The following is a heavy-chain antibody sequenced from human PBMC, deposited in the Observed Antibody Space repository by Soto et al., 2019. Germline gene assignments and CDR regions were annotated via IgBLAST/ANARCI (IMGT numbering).Heavy chain of an antibody. CDR1: GGSFSGYY. D-gene: IGHD3-10*01. CDR3: ASGNYSNDY. V-gene: IGHV4-34*01. J-gene: IGHJ4*02. CDR2: INHSGST. Sequence: SETLSLTCAVHGGSFSGYYWNWIRQPPGKGLEWIGEINHSGSTNYNPSLKSRVTISVDTSKNQFSLKLSSVTAADTAVYYCASGNYSNDYWGQGTLVTVSS.